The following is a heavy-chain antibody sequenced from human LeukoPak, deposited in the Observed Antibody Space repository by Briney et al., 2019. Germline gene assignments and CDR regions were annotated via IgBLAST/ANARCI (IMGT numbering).Heavy chain of an antibody. CDR2: INPNTGGT. Sequence: ASVKVSCKASGYTFTGYYMHWVRQAPGQGLEWMGWINPNTGGTNYAQKFQGRVTMTRDTSISTAYMDLSSLRSDDTALYYCARGGIPHYYYYMDVWGKGTTVTVSS. D-gene: IGHD1-1*01. V-gene: IGHV1-2*02. CDR3: ARGGIPHYYYYMDV. CDR1: GYTFTGYY. J-gene: IGHJ6*03.